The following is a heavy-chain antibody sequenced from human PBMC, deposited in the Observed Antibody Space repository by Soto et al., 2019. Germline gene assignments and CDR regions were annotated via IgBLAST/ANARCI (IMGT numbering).Heavy chain of an antibody. V-gene: IGHV1-69*01. Sequence: QVQMVQSGAEVKKHGSSVKVSCKTFGGTLSSYPISWVRQAPGEGLEWMGAITPIFGTTDYAQNFQGRLTITADEATSTAYMELTSLRSEDTATYFCARIGTSVGGYWGQGTLVTVSS. CDR1: GGTLSSYP. D-gene: IGHD2-15*01. J-gene: IGHJ4*02. CDR2: ITPIFGTT. CDR3: ARIGTSVGGY.